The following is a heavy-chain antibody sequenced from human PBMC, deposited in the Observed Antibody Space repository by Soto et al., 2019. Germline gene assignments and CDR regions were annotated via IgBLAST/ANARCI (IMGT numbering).Heavy chain of an antibody. D-gene: IGHD3-10*01. V-gene: IGHV1-2*04. CDR1: GYTFTGYY. J-gene: IGHJ4*02. CDR2: INTNNGDT. Sequence: SVKVSCKASGYTFTGYYMHWVRQAPGQGLEYMGWINTNNGDTNYAQKFQGWVTMTRDTSITTAYMELSRLRSDDTAVYYCAVQYYYGSGSYPYFDYWGQGTLVTVSS. CDR3: AVQYYYGSGSYPYFDY.